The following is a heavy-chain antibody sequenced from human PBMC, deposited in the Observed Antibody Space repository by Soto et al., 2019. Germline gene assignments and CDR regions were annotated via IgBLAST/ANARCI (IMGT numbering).Heavy chain of an antibody. V-gene: IGHV5-51*01. D-gene: IGHD6-19*01. CDR2: LYPGDSDT. CDR3: ARLHSGTARPDY. CDR1: GYTYTNYW. Sequence: GGSLKISCNASGYTYTNYWLGWVRQMPWKGLEWMGILYPGDSDTRYSPSFEGQVTISADKSITTAYLQWSSLRASDTAMYYCARLHSGTARPDYWGQGTQVTVSS. J-gene: IGHJ4*02.